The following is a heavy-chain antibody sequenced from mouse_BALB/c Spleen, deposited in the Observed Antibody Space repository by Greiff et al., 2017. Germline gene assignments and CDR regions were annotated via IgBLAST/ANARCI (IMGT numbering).Heavy chain of an antibody. CDR3: VRSFMGCFDY. CDR2: IWTGGGT. Sequence: QVQLQQSGPGLVAPSQSLSITCTVSGFSLTSYDISWIRQPPGKGLEWLGVIWTGGGTNYNSAFMSRLSISKDNSKSQVFLKMNSLQTDDTAIYYCVRSFMGCFDYWGQGTTLTVSS. V-gene: IGHV2-9-2*01. CDR1: GFSLTSYD. D-gene: IGHD1-2*01. J-gene: IGHJ2*01.